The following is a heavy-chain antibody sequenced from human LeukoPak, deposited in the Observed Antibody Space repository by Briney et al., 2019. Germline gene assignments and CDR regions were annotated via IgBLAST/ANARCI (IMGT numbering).Heavy chain of an antibody. J-gene: IGHJ4*02. D-gene: IGHD3-22*01. CDR1: GGSISSSSYY. Sequence: SETLSLTCTVSGGSISSSSYYWGWIRQPPGKGLEWIGSIYYSGSTYYNPSLKSRVTISVDTSKNQFSLKLSSVTAADTAVYYCARWGDYYDSSGYQTTNTYYFDYWGQGTLVTVSS. V-gene: IGHV4-39*07. CDR3: ARWGDYYDSSGYQTTNTYYFDY. CDR2: IYYSGST.